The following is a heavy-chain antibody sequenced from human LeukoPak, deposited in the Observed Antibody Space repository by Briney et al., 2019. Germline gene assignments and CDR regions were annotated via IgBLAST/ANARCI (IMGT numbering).Heavy chain of an antibody. V-gene: IGHV4-31*03. D-gene: IGHD3-10*01. Sequence: PPQTLSLTCTVSGGSISSGGYYWSWIRQHPGKGLEWIGYIYYSGSTYYNPSLKSRVTISVDTSKNQFSLKLSSVTAADTAVYYCARASGEGYYFDYWGQGTLVTVSS. CDR3: ARASGEGYYFDY. CDR2: IYYSGST. CDR1: GGSISSGGYY. J-gene: IGHJ4*02.